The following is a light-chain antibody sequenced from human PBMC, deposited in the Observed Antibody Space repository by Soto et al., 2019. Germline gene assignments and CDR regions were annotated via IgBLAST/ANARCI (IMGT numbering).Light chain of an antibody. CDR2: EVS. V-gene: IGLV2-8*01. Sequence: QSALTQPPSASGSPGQSVTISCTGTSSDVGGYNYVSWYQQHPGKAPKLMIYEVSKRPSGVPDRFSGSKSGNTASLTVSGLQVEDEADYYCAAWDDILNGYVFGGGTKLTVL. CDR3: AAWDDILNGYV. J-gene: IGLJ1*01. CDR1: SSDVGGYNY.